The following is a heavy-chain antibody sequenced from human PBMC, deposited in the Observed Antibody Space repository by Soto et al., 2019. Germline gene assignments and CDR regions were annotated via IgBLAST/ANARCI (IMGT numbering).Heavy chain of an antibody. CDR3: ARSAGGSYPQYDY. V-gene: IGHV3-30*04. D-gene: IGHD1-26*01. CDR2: ISYDGRDK. J-gene: IGHJ4*02. Sequence: QVQLVESGGGVVQPGRSLRLSCAASGFTFSSYAMHWVRQAPGTGLEWVAVISYDGRDKYYPDSVKGRFTISRDNSKNTLYLQMNSLRAEDTAVYYGARSAGGSYPQYDYWGQGTLVTVS. CDR1: GFTFSSYA.